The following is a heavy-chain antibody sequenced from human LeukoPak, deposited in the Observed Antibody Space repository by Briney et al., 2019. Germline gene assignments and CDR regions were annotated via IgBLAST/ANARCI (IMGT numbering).Heavy chain of an antibody. D-gene: IGHD3-10*01. CDR1: GYTFSSYW. CDR3: ARRRVSGGLNWFDP. J-gene: IGHJ5*02. Sequence: GESLKISCKGSGYTFSSYWIGWVRQMPGKGLEWMGIIYPGDSDTRYSPSFQGQVTISADKSISTAYLQWSSLRASDTAMYYCARRRVSGGLNWFDPWGQGTLVTVSS. V-gene: IGHV5-51*01. CDR2: IYPGDSDT.